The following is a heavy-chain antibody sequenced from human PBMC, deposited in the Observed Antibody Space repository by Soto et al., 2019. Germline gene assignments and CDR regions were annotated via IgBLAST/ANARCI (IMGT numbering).Heavy chain of an antibody. Sequence: GGSLRLSCAASGFTFSSYAMHWVRQAPGKGLEYVSAISDNGGSRYYADSVKGRFFISRDNSKNTLYLQMGSVRAEDMAVYYCARGGYGDYRGSDFDYWGQGTLVTVSS. J-gene: IGHJ4*02. CDR1: GFTFSSYA. D-gene: IGHD4-17*01. CDR2: ISDNGGSR. V-gene: IGHV3-64*02. CDR3: ARGGYGDYRGSDFDY.